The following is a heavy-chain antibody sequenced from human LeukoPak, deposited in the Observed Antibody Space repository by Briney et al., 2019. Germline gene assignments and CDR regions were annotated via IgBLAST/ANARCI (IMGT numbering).Heavy chain of an antibody. CDR3: ARRGYDSSGYVFFDY. CDR1: GYTFTGYY. J-gene: IGHJ4*02. D-gene: IGHD3-22*01. CDR2: INPDSGGT. Sequence: ASVKVSCKASGYTFTGYYMHWVRQAPGQGLEWMGWINPDSGGTNYARKFQGRVTMTRDTSISTAYMELSGLRSDDTAVYYCARRGYDSSGYVFFDYWGQGTLVTVSS. V-gene: IGHV1-2*02.